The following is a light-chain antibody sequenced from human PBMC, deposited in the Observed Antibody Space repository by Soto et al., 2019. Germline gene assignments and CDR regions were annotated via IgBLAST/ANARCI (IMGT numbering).Light chain of an antibody. J-gene: IGKJ2*01. CDR3: QQYNSYPYT. CDR2: KAS. Sequence: DIQMTQSPSTLSASVGDRVTITCRASQSISSWLAWYQQEPGKAPKLLMYKASSLESGVPSSFSGSGSGTEFTLTISSLQPDDFATYYCQQYNSYPYTFGQGTKLEIK. V-gene: IGKV1-5*03. CDR1: QSISSW.